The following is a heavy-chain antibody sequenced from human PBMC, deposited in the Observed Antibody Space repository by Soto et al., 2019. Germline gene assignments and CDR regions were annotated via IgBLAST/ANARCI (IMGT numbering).Heavy chain of an antibody. J-gene: IGHJ4*02. Sequence: GGSLRLSCAASGFTFSNAWMSWVRQAPGKGLEWVGRIKSKTDGGTTDYAAPVKGRFTISRDDSKNTLYLQMNSLKTEDTAVYYCTTDLADVAQFDYWGQGTLVTVSS. V-gene: IGHV3-15*01. CDR1: GFTFSNAW. D-gene: IGHD2-15*01. CDR3: TTDLADVAQFDY. CDR2: IKSKTDGGTT.